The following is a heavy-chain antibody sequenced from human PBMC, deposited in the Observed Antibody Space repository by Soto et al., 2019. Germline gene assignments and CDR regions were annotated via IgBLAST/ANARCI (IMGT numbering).Heavy chain of an antibody. CDR2: INGDVASL. V-gene: IGHV3-74*03. CDR3: AREGSLGLDV. J-gene: IGHJ6*02. D-gene: IGHD3-10*01. Sequence: EVRLEEAGGGFVQPGGSLRVSCSGSGFIFSSFWMHWVRQGPGKGLEWVSRINGDVASLAYANSVKGRFSISRDNVKNTLHLQMNSLGAGDTAVYFCAREGSLGLDVWGRGTTVTVSS. CDR1: GFIFSSFW.